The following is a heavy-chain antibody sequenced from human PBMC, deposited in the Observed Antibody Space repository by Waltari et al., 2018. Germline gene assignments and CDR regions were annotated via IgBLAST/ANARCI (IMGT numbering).Heavy chain of an antibody. D-gene: IGHD1-26*01. CDR1: GFTFSHYD. CDR3: TASGSYYCFDH. J-gene: IGHJ4*02. CDR2: SSRSGNTI. V-gene: IGHV3-48*03. Sequence: EVQLVESGGGLVQPGGSLRLSCAASGFTFSHYDLKWFRQAPGKGLEWVSYSSRSGNTIHYADSVRGRFTISRDTAKNSLYLKMNSLRAEDTAFYYCTASGSYYCFDHWGQGTLVTVSS.